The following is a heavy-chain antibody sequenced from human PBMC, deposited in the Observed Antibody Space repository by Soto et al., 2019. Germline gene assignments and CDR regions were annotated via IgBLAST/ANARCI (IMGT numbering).Heavy chain of an antibody. D-gene: IGHD2-15*01. Sequence: ASVKVSCKASGYLFTAYSMHWVRLAPGQGLEWMGVVNPSGGSTKYAQNFQGRVTMTRDTSTTTIYMELSSLRSDDTTIYYCAREENCSGGTCYSEYFHRWGQGTLVTVSS. CDR3: AREENCSGGTCYSEYFHR. J-gene: IGHJ1*01. V-gene: IGHV1-46*01. CDR2: VNPSGGST. CDR1: GYLFTAYS.